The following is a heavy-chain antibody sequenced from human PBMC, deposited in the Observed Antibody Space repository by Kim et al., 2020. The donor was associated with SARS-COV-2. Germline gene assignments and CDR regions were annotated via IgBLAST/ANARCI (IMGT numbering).Heavy chain of an antibody. V-gene: IGHV4-59*01. D-gene: IGHD3-22*01. CDR2: IYYSGST. CDR1: GGSISSYY. J-gene: IGHJ3*02. Sequence: SETLSLTCTVSGGSISSYYWSWIRQPPGKGLEWIGYIYYSGSTNYNPSLKSRVTISVDTSKNQFSLKLSSVTAADTAVYYCARRSLGYYDSSGPQAAFDIWGQGKMVPPSS. CDR3: ARRSLGYYDSSGPQAAFDI.